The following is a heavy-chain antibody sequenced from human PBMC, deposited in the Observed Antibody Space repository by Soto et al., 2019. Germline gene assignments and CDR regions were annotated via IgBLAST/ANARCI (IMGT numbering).Heavy chain of an antibody. CDR1: GGSISNYY. J-gene: IGHJ6*02. CDR2: FYSSGSA. CDR3: ARGQAGGSYYYGMDV. V-gene: IGHV4-4*07. D-gene: IGHD3-10*01. Sequence: QVQLQESGPGLVKSSETLSLTCTVSGGSISNYYWSWIRQPAGKGLEWIGRFYSSGSANHNPSLKSRVTMSVDTSKNQFSLKLRSVTAADTAVYYCARGQAGGSYYYGMDVWGQGTTVTVSS.